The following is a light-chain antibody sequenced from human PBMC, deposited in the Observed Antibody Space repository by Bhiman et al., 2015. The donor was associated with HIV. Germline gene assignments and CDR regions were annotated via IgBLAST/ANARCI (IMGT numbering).Light chain of an antibody. CDR2: DVN. CDR3: SSYTTSSTYV. J-gene: IGLJ1*01. CDR1: SSDIGAYYF. Sequence: QSALTQPASVSGSPGQSITISCTGTSSDIGAYYFVSWYQQHPDNAPKLMIYDVNNRPSGVSDRFSGSKSGNTASLTISGLQAEDEADYYCSSYTTSSTYVFGTGTKVTVL. V-gene: IGLV2-14*03.